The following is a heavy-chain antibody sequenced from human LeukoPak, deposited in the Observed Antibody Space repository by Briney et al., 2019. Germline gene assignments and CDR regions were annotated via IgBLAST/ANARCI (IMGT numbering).Heavy chain of an antibody. J-gene: IGHJ5*02. CDR2: ISGSGRST. CDR3: AKCNSPWSAGFDP. CDR1: AFTFGSSA. Sequence: GGSLRLSCAASAFTFGSSAMHWVRQAPGKGLEWVLSISGSGRSTYYAVSVRGRFTISRDNSKNTLYLQMNSLRAEDTAVYYCAKCNSPWSAGFDPWGQGTLVTVSS. D-gene: IGHD2-15*01. V-gene: IGHV3-23*01.